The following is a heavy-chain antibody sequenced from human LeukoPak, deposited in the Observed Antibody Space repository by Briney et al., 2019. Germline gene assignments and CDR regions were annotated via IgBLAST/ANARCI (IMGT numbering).Heavy chain of an antibody. D-gene: IGHD6-19*01. CDR1: GFTFSSYG. V-gene: IGHV3-33*01. CDR3: ARGIQSSGWYDYYYYYGMDV. J-gene: IGHJ6*02. CDR2: IWYDGSNK. Sequence: GRSLRLSCAASGFTFSSYGMHWVRQAPGKGLEWVAVIWYDGSNKYYADSVKGRFTISRDNPKNTLYLQMNSLRAEDTAVYYCARGIQSSGWYDYYYYYGMDVWGQGTTVTVSS.